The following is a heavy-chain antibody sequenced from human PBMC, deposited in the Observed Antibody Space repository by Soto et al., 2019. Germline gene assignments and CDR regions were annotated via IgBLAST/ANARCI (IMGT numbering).Heavy chain of an antibody. CDR1: GYTFTGYY. D-gene: IGHD3-3*01. CDR2: INPNSGGT. J-gene: IGHJ4*02. CDR3: ARAPYYDCWSGYRGYYFDY. Sequence: QVQLVQSGAEVKKPGASVKVSCKASGYTFTGYYMHWVRQAPGQGLEWMGWINPNSGGTNYAQKFQGWVSMTRDTSISTAYMELSRLRSDDTAVYYCARAPYYDCWSGYRGYYFDYWCQGTLVTVSS. V-gene: IGHV1-2*04.